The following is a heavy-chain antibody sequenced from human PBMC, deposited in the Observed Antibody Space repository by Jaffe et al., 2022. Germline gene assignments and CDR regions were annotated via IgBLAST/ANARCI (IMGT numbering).Heavy chain of an antibody. V-gene: IGHV3-21*01. D-gene: IGHD2-15*01. CDR1: GFTFSSYS. CDR2: ISSSSSYI. CDR3: ARDAKYCSGGSCLDRGRFVY. J-gene: IGHJ4*02. Sequence: EVQLVESGGGLVKPGGSLRLSCAASGFTFSSYSMNWVRQAPGKGLEWVSSISSSSSYIYYADSVKGRFTISRDNAKNSLYLQMNSLRAEDTAVYYCARDAKYCSGGSCLDRGRFVYWGQGTLVTVSS.